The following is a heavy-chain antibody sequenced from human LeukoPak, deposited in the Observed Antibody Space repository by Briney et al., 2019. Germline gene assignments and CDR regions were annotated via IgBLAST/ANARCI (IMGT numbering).Heavy chain of an antibody. CDR1: DGSFSDYN. CDR3: VRNGYDTSGYHFCSDS. J-gene: IGHJ4*02. CDR2: IHHSGGT. D-gene: IGHD3-22*01. Sequence: PSETLSLTCAVYDGSFSDYNWSWIRQSPGKGLEWIGEIHHSGGTNYSPSLKSRINLSVDTSRNQLFLRLSSVTAADTAVYYCVRNGYDTSGYHFCSDSRGRGTLVTVSS. V-gene: IGHV4-34*01.